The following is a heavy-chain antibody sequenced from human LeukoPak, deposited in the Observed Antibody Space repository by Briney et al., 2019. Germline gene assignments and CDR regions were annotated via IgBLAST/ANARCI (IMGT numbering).Heavy chain of an antibody. CDR1: GFTFSSYE. J-gene: IGHJ4*02. CDR2: IKEDGSEK. CDR3: ARVRGDLVVVSANFDY. Sequence: GGSLRLSCAASGFTFSSYEMNWVRQAPGKGLEWVANIKEDGSEKYYVDSVKGRFTISRDNAKNSLYLQMNSLRAEDTAVYYCARVRGDLVVVSANFDYWGQGTLVTVSS. V-gene: IGHV3-7*01. D-gene: IGHD2-15*01.